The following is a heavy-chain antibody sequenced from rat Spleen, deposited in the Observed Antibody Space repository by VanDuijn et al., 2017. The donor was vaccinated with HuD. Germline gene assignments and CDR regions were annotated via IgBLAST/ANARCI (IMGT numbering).Heavy chain of an antibody. Sequence: VQLVESGGGSVQPGRSLKLSCAASGFTFSNYGMHWIRQAPGKGLDWVAYISNTGGTVYTDAVKGRFTISRDNAKNTLYLQFNSLRSEDTALYYCATNNWDYWGQGVMVTVSS. V-gene: IGHV5-62*01. CDR3: ATNNWDY. D-gene: IGHD1-10*01. CDR2: ISNTGGT. CDR1: GFTFSNYG. J-gene: IGHJ2*01.